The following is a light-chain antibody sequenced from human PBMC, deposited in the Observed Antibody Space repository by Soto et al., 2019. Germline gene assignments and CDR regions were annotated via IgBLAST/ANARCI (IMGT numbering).Light chain of an antibody. CDR2: DVS. CDR1: QSISTS. CDR3: QHRSQWPPQT. J-gene: IGKJ5*01. Sequence: EILLTQSPVTLSLSPGQRATLSCRASQSISTSLAWYQVKPGQAPTLLIYDVSSRDTGVPASFLGSGSGTDFSLSSRSLEAVAVAVYYCQHRSQWPPQTFGQGTRLEMK. V-gene: IGKV3-11*01.